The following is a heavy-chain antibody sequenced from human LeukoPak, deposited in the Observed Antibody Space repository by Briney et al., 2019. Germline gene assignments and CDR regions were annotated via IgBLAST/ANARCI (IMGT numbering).Heavy chain of an antibody. CDR2: MYSSGLT. J-gene: IGHJ4*02. Sequence: SETLTLTCTISGGSSSGYYWSWMRQPAGKGLDWLGRMYSSGLTDYNPSLKRRATMSLDTSKNQFSLKLSSVTAADTAMYYCARVYCSGGNCFHFDYWGQGTLVTVSS. CDR3: ARVYCSGGNCFHFDY. V-gene: IGHV4-4*07. CDR1: GGSSSGYY. D-gene: IGHD2-15*01.